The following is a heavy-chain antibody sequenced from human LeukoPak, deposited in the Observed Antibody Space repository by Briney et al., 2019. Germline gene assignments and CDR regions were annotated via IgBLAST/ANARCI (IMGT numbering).Heavy chain of an antibody. V-gene: IGHV3-66*01. D-gene: IGHD6-19*01. CDR1: GFTVSSNY. Sequence: GGPLRLSYAASGFTVSSNYMSWVRQAPGKGLEWVSVIYSGGSTYYADSVKGRFTISRDNSKNTLYLQMNSLRAEDTAVYYCATEIAVAGQGGRYYYYYGMDVWGQGTTVTVSS. CDR3: ATEIAVAGQGGRYYYYYGMDV. J-gene: IGHJ6*02. CDR2: IYSGGST.